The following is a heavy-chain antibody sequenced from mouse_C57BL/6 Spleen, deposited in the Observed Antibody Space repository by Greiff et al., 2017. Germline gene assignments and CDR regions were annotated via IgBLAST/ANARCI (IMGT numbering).Heavy chain of an antibody. J-gene: IGHJ4*01. D-gene: IGHD2-1*01. CDR2: INYDGSST. CDR1: GFTFSDYY. CDR3: ARDDYGNSAWFAY. Sequence: VQLKESEGGLVQPGSSMKLSCTASGFTFSDYYMAWVRQVPEKGLEWVANINYDGSSTYYLDSLKSRFIISRDNAKNILYLQMSSLKSEDTATYYCARDDYGNSAWFAYWGQGTSVTVSS. V-gene: IGHV5-16*01.